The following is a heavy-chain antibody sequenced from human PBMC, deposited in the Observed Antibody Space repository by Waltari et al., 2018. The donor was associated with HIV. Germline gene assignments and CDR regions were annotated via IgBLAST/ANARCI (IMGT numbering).Heavy chain of an antibody. D-gene: IGHD3-22*01. CDR3: ARGHYYDSSGYYPRWFDP. J-gene: IGHJ5*02. V-gene: IGHV4-61*02. CDR2: IYTSGST. Sequence: QVQLQESGPGLVKPSQTLSLTCTVSGGSISSGSYYWSWIRQPAGKGLEWIGRIYTSGSTNYNPPLKSRVTISVDTSKNQFSLKLSSVTAADTAVYYCARGHYYDSSGYYPRWFDPWGQGTLVTVSS. CDR1: GGSISSGSYY.